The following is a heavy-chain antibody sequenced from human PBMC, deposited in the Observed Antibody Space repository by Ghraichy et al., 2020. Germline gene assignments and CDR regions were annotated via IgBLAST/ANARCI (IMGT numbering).Heavy chain of an antibody. CDR2: IGKAGDT. CDR3: ARDPSGWGLDV. V-gene: IGHV3-13*04. D-gene: IGHD6-19*01. CDR1: GFTFSSYD. Sequence: GGSLRLSCAASGFTFSSYDMCWVRQVPGKGLEWVSGIGKAGDTHYLDSVKSRFTISRENAKNSLYLQMNSLREGDTAVYYCARDPSGWGLDVWGQGTTVTVSS. J-gene: IGHJ6*02.